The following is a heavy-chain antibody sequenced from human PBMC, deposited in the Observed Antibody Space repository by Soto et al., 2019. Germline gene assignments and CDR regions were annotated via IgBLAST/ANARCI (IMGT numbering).Heavy chain of an antibody. CDR1: GFTFSSYW. Sequence: EVQLVESGGGLVQPGGSLRLSCAASGFTFSSYWMSWVRQAPRKGLEWVANIKQDGSEKYYVDSVKGRFTISRDNAKNSLYLQMNSLRAEDTVAYSCARDLGGYGYWYFDLWGRGTLVTVSS. CDR3: ARDLGGYGYWYFDL. D-gene: IGHD5-12*01. CDR2: IKQDGSEK. V-gene: IGHV3-7*05. J-gene: IGHJ2*01.